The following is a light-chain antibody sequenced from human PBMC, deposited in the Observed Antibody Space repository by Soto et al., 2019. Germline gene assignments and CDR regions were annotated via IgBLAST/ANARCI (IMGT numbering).Light chain of an antibody. CDR3: SSYTSSSTVV. Sequence: QSVLTQPPSASGTPGQRVTISYSGSSSNIGSNYVYWYQQLPGTAPKLLIYSNNQRPSGVPDRFSGSKSGTSASLAISGLRSEDEADYYCSSYTSSSTVVFGGGTKLTVL. CDR1: SSNIGSNY. V-gene: IGLV1-47*02. J-gene: IGLJ2*01. CDR2: SNN.